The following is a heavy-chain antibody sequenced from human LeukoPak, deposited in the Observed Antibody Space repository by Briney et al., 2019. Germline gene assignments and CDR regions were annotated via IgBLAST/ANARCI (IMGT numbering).Heavy chain of an antibody. CDR2: IDHSGNT. CDR3: ARGLARMEYCSTTSCFGARYYYYYGMDV. V-gene: IGHV4-34*01. J-gene: IGHJ6*02. CDR1: GGSFNGYY. D-gene: IGHD2-2*01. Sequence: SETLSLTCAVYGGSFNGYYWIWIRQPPGKGLERIGEIDHSGNTNYNPSLKSRVTISVDTSKDQFSLRVSSVTAADTAVYYCARGLARMEYCSTTSCFGARYYYYYGMDVWGQGTTVTVSS.